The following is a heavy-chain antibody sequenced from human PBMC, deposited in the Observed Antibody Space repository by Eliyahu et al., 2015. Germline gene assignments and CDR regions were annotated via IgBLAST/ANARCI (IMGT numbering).Heavy chain of an antibody. Sequence: QITLKESGPTVLKPTQTLTVTCRFSGFSLATSGVGVGWIRXPPGKALEWLGIIYWNDDKRYRPSLKDRLTITKDTSRNQVVLTLTKVDSVDTATYYCAHTPYQGHHDFWGQGTLVTVSS. V-gene: IGHV2-5*01. J-gene: IGHJ4*02. CDR2: IYWNDDK. CDR1: GFSLATSGVG. D-gene: IGHD2-2*01. CDR3: AHTPYQGHHDF.